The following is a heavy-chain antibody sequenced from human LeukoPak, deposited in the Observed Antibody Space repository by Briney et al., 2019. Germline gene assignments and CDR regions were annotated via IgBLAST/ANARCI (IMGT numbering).Heavy chain of an antibody. V-gene: IGHV4-59*12. CDR2: IYYSGST. CDR1: GGSISSYY. Sequence: PSETLSLTCTVSGGSISSYYWSWIRQPPGKGLEWIGYIYYSGSTNYNPSLKSRVTMSVDTSKNQFSLKLSSVTAADTAVYYCARGYYYGSGSYDYWGQGTLVTVSS. J-gene: IGHJ4*02. D-gene: IGHD3-10*01. CDR3: ARGYYYGSGSYDY.